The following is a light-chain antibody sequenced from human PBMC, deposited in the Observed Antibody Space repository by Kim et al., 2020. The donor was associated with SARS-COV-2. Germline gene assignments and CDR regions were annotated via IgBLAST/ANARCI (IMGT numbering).Light chain of an antibody. CDR1: HTITSNY. J-gene: IGKJ1*01. V-gene: IGKV3-20*01. CDR2: GVS. CDR3: QQYVVSPRT. Sequence: EIVLTQSPGTLSLSPGERATLSCRASHTITSNYLAWYQQKPGRAPRILIYGVSSRATGIPDRFSGSGSGTDFTLTISRLEPDDSAVYYCQQYVVSPRTFGKGTKVDIK.